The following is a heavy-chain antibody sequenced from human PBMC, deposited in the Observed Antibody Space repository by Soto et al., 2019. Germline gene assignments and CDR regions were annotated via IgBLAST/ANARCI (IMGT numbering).Heavy chain of an antibody. Sequence: EVQLVESGGGLVQPGESLKLSCAASGFTLSGSAVHWVRQASGKGLEWVGRIRSKTNSYATEYIASVKGRFTMSRDDSTNTAYLQMNGLKKDDKAGCYCTISGGRYSCGCWGQGTRVPASS. V-gene: IGHV3-73*02. J-gene: IGHJ4*02. CDR3: TISGGRYSCGC. CDR2: IRSKTNSYAT. D-gene: IGHD1-26*01. CDR1: GFTLSGSA.